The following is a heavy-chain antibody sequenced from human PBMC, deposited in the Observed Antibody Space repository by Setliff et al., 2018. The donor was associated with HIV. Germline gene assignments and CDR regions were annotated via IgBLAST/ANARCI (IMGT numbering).Heavy chain of an antibody. V-gene: IGHV4-31*03. CDR2: VYYTGKT. CDR3: ARDLHANYHVVDI. CDR1: GVSIVTGGFY. J-gene: IGHJ3*02. D-gene: IGHD2-2*01. Sequence: SETLSLTCSVSGVSIVTGGFYYSWIRHRPGKGLEWIGTVYYTGKTYYNPSLQSRLTMSADTSKNQFSLKMRSVTAADTAVYFCARDLHANYHVVDIWGPGTMVTVSS.